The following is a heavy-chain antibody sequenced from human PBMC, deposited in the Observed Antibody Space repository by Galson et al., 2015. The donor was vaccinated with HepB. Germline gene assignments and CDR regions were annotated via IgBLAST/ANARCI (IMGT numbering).Heavy chain of an antibody. CDR2: IIPILGIA. CDR3: ARERLDYDILTGYYKGYYYYGMDV. V-gene: IGHV1-69*04. D-gene: IGHD3-9*01. CDR1: GGTFSSYT. J-gene: IGHJ6*02. Sequence: SVKVSCKASGGTFSSYTISWVRQAPGQGLEWMGRIIPILGIANYAQKFQGRVTITADKSTSTAYMELSSLRSEDTAVYYCARERLDYDILTGYYKGYYYYGMDVWGQGTTVTVSS.